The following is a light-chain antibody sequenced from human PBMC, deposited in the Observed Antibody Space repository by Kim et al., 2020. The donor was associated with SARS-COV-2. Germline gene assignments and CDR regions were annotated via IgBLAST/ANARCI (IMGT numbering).Light chain of an antibody. CDR2: YDS. Sequence: SYELTQPPSVSVAPGKTARITCGGNNIGGKDVHWYQQKPGQAPVLVIFYDSDRPSGIPERYSGSNSGNTATLTISRVEAGDEADYYCQVWDSSSDHWVFGGGTKLTVL. V-gene: IGLV3-21*04. CDR3: QVWDSSSDHWV. CDR1: NIGGKD. J-gene: IGLJ3*02.